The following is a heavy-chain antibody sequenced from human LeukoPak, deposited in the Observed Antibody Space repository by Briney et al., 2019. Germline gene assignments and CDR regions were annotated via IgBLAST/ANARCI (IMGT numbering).Heavy chain of an antibody. CDR1: GGSINGGNYY. CDR3: ARVSYQEGVDY. Sequence: SETLSLTCTVSGGSINGGNYYWTWIRQPAGKGLEWIGRIYPSGSTNYNPSLTSRVTISVDTSKNQFSLKLSFVTAADTAVYYCARVSYQEGVDYWGQGTLVTVSS. J-gene: IGHJ4*02. V-gene: IGHV4-61*02. CDR2: IYPSGST. D-gene: IGHD2-2*01.